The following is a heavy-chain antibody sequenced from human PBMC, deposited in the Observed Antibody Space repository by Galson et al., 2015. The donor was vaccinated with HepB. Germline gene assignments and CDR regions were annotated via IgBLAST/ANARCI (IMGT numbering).Heavy chain of an antibody. J-gene: IGHJ6*03. CDR1: GYTFTSYD. CDR2: MNPNSGNT. CDR3: ARFGLEGEGGYYYYMDV. D-gene: IGHD3-16*01. Sequence: SVKVSCKASGYTFTSYDINWVRQATGQGLEWMGWMNPNSGNTGYAQKFQGRVTMTRNTSISTAYMELSSLRSEDTAVYYCARFGLEGEGGYYYYMDVWGKGTTVTVSS. V-gene: IGHV1-8*01.